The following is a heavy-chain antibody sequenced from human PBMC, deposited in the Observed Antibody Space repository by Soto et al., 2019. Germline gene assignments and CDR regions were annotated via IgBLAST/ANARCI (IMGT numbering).Heavy chain of an antibody. CDR3: VKGEYYYDGSAYYPFDY. J-gene: IGHJ4*02. CDR2: ISTNGSST. CDR1: GFTFSIYA. V-gene: IGHV3-64D*06. D-gene: IGHD3-22*01. Sequence: PGGSLRLSCSASGFTFSIYAMHWVRQAPGKGLEYVSSISTNGSSTHYADSVKGRFTISRDNSKNTVYLQMSSLRAEDTAVYYCVKGEYYYDGSAYYPFDYWGQGTLVTVSS.